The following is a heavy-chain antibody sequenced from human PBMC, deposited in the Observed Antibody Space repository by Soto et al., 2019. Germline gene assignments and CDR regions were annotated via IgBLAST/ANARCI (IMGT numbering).Heavy chain of an antibody. J-gene: IGHJ4*02. D-gene: IGHD7-27*01. V-gene: IGHV3-53*01. Sequence: VQLVESGGYLTQPGGSLRLSCAASGFTVSSNYMSWVRQAPGKGLEWVSVIYSTGSTYYVDSVKGRFTISRDNSKNSLYLQMNSLRAEDTAVYYCARDPGGTPATGDGFDSWGQGTLVTVAS. CDR3: ARDPGGTPATGDGFDS. CDR2: IYSTGST. CDR1: GFTVSSNY.